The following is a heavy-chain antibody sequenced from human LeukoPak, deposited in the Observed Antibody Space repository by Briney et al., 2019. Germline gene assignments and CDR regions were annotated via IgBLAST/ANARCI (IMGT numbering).Heavy chain of an antibody. V-gene: IGHV4-39*01. D-gene: IGHD3-22*01. CDR3: ARGSYDSSGYYFPPGAFDI. CDR1: GGSISSSSYY. Sequence: SETLSLTCTVSGGSISSSSYYWGWLRQPPGKGLEWIGSIYYSGSTYYNPSLKSRVTISVDTSKNQFSLKLSSVTAADTAVCYCARGSYDSSGYYFPPGAFDIWGQGTMVTVSS. CDR2: IYYSGST. J-gene: IGHJ3*02.